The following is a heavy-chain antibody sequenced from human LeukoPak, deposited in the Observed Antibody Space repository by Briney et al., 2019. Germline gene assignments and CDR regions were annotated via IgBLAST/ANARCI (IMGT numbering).Heavy chain of an antibody. Sequence: PGGSLRLSCAASGFTLSSYSMNWVRQAPGKGLELVSYISSSSSTIYYADSLKGRFTISRDNARKSLYLQMNSLRDEDTAVYYCARGVRYLDYWGQGTLVTVSS. CDR2: ISSSSSTI. CDR1: GFTLSSYS. CDR3: ARGVRYLDY. D-gene: IGHD3-10*01. V-gene: IGHV3-48*02. J-gene: IGHJ4*02.